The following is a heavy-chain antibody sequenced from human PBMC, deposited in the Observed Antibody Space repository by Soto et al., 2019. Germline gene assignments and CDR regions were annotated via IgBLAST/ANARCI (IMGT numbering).Heavy chain of an antibody. Sequence: TGGSLRLSCAASGFTFSNYAMSWVRQAPGKGLEWVSTISVTGSSTYYADSVKGRFTISRDNSKNTLYLQMSSLRAEDTAVYYCATETSGYSSSWYWDYWGQGTLVTVSS. J-gene: IGHJ4*02. V-gene: IGHV3-23*01. CDR1: GFTFSNYA. D-gene: IGHD6-13*01. CDR2: ISVTGSST. CDR3: ATETSGYSSSWYWDY.